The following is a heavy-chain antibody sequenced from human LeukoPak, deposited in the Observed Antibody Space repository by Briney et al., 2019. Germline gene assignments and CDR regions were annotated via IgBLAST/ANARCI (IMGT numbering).Heavy chain of an antibody. D-gene: IGHD2-2*01. J-gene: IGHJ4*02. V-gene: IGHV3-73*01. CDR3: RRGGGTFPGEGGAMGVGVDY. CDR2: IRSKANSYAT. Sequence: GGSLRLSCAASGFTFSGSAMHWVRQASGKGLEWVGRIRSKANSYATAYAASVKGRFTISRDDSKNTAYRQLNSRKTENTAVYNCRRGGGTFPGEGGAMGVGVDYWGQGTLVTVSS. CDR1: GFTFSGSA.